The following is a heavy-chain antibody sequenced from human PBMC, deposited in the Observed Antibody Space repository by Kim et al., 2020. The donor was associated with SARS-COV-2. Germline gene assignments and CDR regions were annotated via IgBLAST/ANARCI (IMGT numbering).Heavy chain of an antibody. CDR3: ARDGRGIAAIDY. V-gene: IGHV3-48*02. Sequence: GGSLRLSCAASGFIFSSYSMNWVRQAPGKGLEWVSYISSNSGTIYYADSVKGRFTISRDNAKNSLYLQMNSLIDEDTAVYYCARDGRGIAAIDYWGQGTLVTVSS. D-gene: IGHD6-13*01. CDR1: GFIFSSYS. J-gene: IGHJ4*02. CDR2: ISSNSGTI.